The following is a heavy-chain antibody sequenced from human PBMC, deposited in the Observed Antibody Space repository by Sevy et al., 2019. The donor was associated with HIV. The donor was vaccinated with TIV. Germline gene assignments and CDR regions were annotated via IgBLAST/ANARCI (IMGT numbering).Heavy chain of an antibody. CDR2: IYPGDPDT. Sequence: GESLKISCKASGYRFTSYFIGWVRQMPGKGLEWMGIIYPGDPDTRYSPSFQGQVTFSADKSMNTAYLHWSSLKASDTATYYCARRYYENSGLHQGFDYWGQGTLVTVSS. CDR3: ARRYYENSGLHQGFDY. V-gene: IGHV5-51*01. J-gene: IGHJ4*02. D-gene: IGHD3-22*01. CDR1: GYRFTSYF.